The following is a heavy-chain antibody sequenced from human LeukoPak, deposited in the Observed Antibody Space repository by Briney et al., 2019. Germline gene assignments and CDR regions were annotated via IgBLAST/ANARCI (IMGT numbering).Heavy chain of an antibody. Sequence: GGSLRLSCAASGFTFSSYSMNWVRQAPGKGLEWVSHITASGTAMFYADSVKGRFTISRDNSKNTLYLQMNSLRAEDTAVYYCARDPLGTRPGFDYWGQGTLVTVSS. V-gene: IGHV3-48*01. J-gene: IGHJ4*02. D-gene: IGHD1-1*01. CDR1: GFTFSSYS. CDR3: ARDPLGTRPGFDY. CDR2: ITASGTAM.